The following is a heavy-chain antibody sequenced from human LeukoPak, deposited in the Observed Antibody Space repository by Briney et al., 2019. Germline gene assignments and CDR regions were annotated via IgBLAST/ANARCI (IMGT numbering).Heavy chain of an antibody. Sequence: PGGSLRLSCAASGFTFSSYSMNWVRQAPGKGLEWVSSIRSSSSYIYYADSVKGRFAISRDNAKNSLYLQMNSLRAEDTAVYYCARARFGPYNYRYYYYYGMDVWGQGSTVTVSS. CDR2: IRSSSSYI. CDR1: GFTFSSYS. D-gene: IGHD5-24*01. V-gene: IGHV3-21*01. CDR3: ARARFGPYNYRYYYYYGMDV. J-gene: IGHJ6*02.